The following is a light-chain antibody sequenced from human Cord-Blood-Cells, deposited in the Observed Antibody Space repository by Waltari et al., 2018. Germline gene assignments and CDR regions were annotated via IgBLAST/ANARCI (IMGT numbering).Light chain of an antibody. V-gene: IGLV2-23*02. CDR1: SSDVGSYTL. J-gene: IGLJ1*01. CDR3: CSYAGSSTLKV. CDR2: DVS. Sequence: QSALTQPASVSGSPGQSITISCTGTSSDVGSYTLVSWYQQHPGKAPKLMVYDVSKRPSWVSNRFSGSKSGNTASLTIAGLQAEDEADYYCCSYAGSSTLKVFGTGTKVTVL.